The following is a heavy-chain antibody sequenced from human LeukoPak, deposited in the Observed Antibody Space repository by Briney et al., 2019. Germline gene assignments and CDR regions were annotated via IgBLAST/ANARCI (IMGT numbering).Heavy chain of an antibody. D-gene: IGHD4-17*01. V-gene: IGHV4-39*01. CDR3: ARHTASRPLDY. CDR1: GGSISSSSYY. J-gene: IGHJ4*02. CDR2: IYYNGST. Sequence: SETLSLTCTVSGGSISSSSYYWGWIRQPPGKGLEWIGSIYYNGSTYYNPSLKSRVTISVDTSKNQFSLKLSSVTAADTAVYYCARHTASRPLDYWGQGTLVTVSS.